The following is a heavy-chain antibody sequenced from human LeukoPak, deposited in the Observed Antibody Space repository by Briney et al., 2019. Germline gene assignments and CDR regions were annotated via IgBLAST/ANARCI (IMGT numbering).Heavy chain of an antibody. V-gene: IGHV1-18*01. CDR3: ARVVGRYSYGLTYYYYMDV. J-gene: IGHJ6*03. D-gene: IGHD5-18*01. CDR2: ISAYNGNT. CDR1: GYTFTSYG. Sequence: ASVKVSCKASGYTFTSYGISWARQAPGQGLEWMGWISAYNGNTNYAQKLQGRVTMTTDTSTSTAYMELRSLRSDDTAVYYCARVVGRYSYGLTYYYYMDVWGKGTTVTVSS.